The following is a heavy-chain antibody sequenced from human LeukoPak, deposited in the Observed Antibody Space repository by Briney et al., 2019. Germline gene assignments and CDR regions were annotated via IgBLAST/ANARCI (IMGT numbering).Heavy chain of an antibody. CDR2: INHSGST. D-gene: IGHD3-22*01. Sequence: SETLSLTCAVYGGSFSGYYWSWIRQPPGKGLEWIGEINHSGSTNYNPSLKSRVTISVDTSKNQFSLKLSSVTAADTAVYHCAREGNYYDSSGYVDYWGQGTLVTVSS. J-gene: IGHJ4*02. CDR1: GGSFSGYY. V-gene: IGHV4-34*01. CDR3: AREGNYYDSSGYVDY.